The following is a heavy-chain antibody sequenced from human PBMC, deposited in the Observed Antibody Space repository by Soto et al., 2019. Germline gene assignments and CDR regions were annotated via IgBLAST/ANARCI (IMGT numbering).Heavy chain of an antibody. V-gene: IGHV4-34*01. J-gene: IGHJ6*03. Sequence: SETLSLTCAVYGGSFSGYYWSWIRQPPVKGLEWIGEINHSGSTNYNPSLKSRVTISVDTSKNQFSLKLSSVTAADTAVYYCARLYDSGVNYYYYMDVWGKGTTVTVSS. CDR3: ARLYDSGVNYYYYMDV. CDR2: INHSGST. D-gene: IGHD5-12*01. CDR1: GGSFSGYY.